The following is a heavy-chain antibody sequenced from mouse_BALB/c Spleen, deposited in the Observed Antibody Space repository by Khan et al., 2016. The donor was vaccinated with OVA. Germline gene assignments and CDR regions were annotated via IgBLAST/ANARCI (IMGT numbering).Heavy chain of an antibody. Sequence: QIQLVQSGPELKKPGETVKISCKASGYTFTNYGINWVKQAPGKGLKWMGWINTNTGEPTYAEEFKGRFAFSLETSASTAYLQLNNLKNEDTATFFCARVNYYCSNSWFAYWGQGTLVTVSA. CDR3: ARVNYYCSNSWFAY. CDR2: INTNTGEP. V-gene: IGHV9-3*02. J-gene: IGHJ3*01. CDR1: GYTFTNYG. D-gene: IGHD1-1*01.